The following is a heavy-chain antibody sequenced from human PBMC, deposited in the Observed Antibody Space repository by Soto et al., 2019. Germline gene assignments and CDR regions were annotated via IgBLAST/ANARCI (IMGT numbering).Heavy chain of an antibody. D-gene: IGHD3-22*01. CDR3: ARDTGDSSGYFRTYYYYGMDV. Sequence: ASVKVSCKASGYTFTGYYMHWVRQAPGQGLEWMGWINPNSGGTNYAQKFQGWVTMTRDTSISTAYMELSRLRSDDTAVYYCARDTGDSSGYFRTYYYYGMDVWGQGTTVTVSS. V-gene: IGHV1-2*04. CDR2: INPNSGGT. CDR1: GYTFTGYY. J-gene: IGHJ6*02.